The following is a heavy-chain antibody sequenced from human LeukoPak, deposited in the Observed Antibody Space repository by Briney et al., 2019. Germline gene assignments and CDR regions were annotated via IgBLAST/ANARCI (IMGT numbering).Heavy chain of an antibody. CDR2: INPSGGST. CDR3: ARDTEDFDY. CDR1: GYSFTGYY. V-gene: IGHV1-46*01. Sequence: ASVKVSCKASGYSFTGYYMHWVRQAPGQGLEWMGIINPSGGSTTYAQKFQGRVTMTRDTSTSTVYMELSSLRSEDTAVYYCARDTEDFDYWGQGTLVTVSS. J-gene: IGHJ4*02.